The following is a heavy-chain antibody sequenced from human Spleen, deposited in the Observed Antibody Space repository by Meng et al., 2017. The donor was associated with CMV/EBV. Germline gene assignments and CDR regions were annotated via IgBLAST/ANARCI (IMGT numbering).Heavy chain of an antibody. V-gene: IGHV3-11*01. CDR1: GFTFSDYY. Sequence: GGSLRLSCAASGFTFSDYYMSWIRQAPGKGLEWVSYISSSGSTIYYADSVKGRFTISRDDSKNTVYLQLNSLRAEDTAVYYCARNVYELLSEGAFDVWGQGTVVTVSS. CDR2: ISSSGSTI. J-gene: IGHJ3*01. D-gene: IGHD5/OR15-5a*01. CDR3: ARNVYELLSEGAFDV.